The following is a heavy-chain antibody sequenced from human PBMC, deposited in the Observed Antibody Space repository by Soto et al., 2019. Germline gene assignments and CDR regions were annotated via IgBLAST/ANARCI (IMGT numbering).Heavy chain of an antibody. CDR3: ARATERRIGFDP. J-gene: IGHJ5*02. Sequence: DSVKVSCKPSGCTFSSYAISWVRQAPGQGLEWMGWMNPNSGNTVYAQKFQGRVTMTRNTSISTAYMELSSLRSEDTAVYYCARATERRIGFDPWGQGTLVTVYS. CDR2: MNPNSGNT. CDR1: GCTFSSYA. V-gene: IGHV1-8*02.